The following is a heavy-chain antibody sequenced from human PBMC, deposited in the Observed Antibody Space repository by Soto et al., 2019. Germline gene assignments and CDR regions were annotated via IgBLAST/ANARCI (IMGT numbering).Heavy chain of an antibody. J-gene: IGHJ3*02. CDR1: GFTFSSYA. CDR3: ARGGGVKEGSGNDGAFDI. V-gene: IGHV3-30-3*01. D-gene: IGHD3-16*01. CDR2: ISYDGSNK. Sequence: GGSLRLSCAASGFTFSSYAMHWVRQAPGKGLEWVAVISYDGSNKYYADSVKGRFTISRDNSKNTLYLQMNSLRAEDTAVYYCARGGGVKEGSGNDGAFDIWGQGTMVTVSS.